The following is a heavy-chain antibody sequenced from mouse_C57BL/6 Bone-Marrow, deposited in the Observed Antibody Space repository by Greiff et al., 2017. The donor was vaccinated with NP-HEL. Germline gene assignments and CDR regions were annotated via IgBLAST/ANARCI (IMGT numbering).Heavy chain of an antibody. Sequence: VQLQQSGPELVKPGASVKISCKASGYSFTSYYIHWVKQRPGPGLEWIGWIYPGSGNTKYNEKFKGKATLTADTSSSTAYMQLSSLTSEDSAVYYCARGRTVVATDAMDYWGQGTSVTVSS. V-gene: IGHV1-66*01. CDR2: IYPGSGNT. D-gene: IGHD1-1*01. J-gene: IGHJ4*01. CDR1: GYSFTSYY. CDR3: ARGRTVVATDAMDY.